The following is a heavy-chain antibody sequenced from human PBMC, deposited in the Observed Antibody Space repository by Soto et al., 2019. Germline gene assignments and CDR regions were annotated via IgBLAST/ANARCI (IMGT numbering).Heavy chain of an antibody. D-gene: IGHD3-10*01. CDR3: ARGFTSARDSGGDYFSFSGMDV. CDR1: GDSLSSNSAA. Sequence: SQTLSLTCAISGDSLSSNSAAWNWIRQSPSRGLEWLGRTYFMSKWYNDYAVSVRSRMTINPDTSKNQFSLQLNSVTPEDTAVYFCARGFTSARDSGGDYFSFSGMDVWDKGTTVTVSS. CDR2: TYFMSKWYN. V-gene: IGHV6-1*01. J-gene: IGHJ6*04.